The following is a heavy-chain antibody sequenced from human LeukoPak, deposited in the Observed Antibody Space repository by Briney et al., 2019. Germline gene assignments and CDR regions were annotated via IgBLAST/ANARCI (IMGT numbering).Heavy chain of an antibody. V-gene: IGHV3-73*01. CDR3: TRRENDFWSGYDNPFFDY. CDR1: GFTFSGSA. J-gene: IGHJ4*02. CDR2: IRSKANSYAT. D-gene: IGHD3-3*01. Sequence: AGGSLKLYCAASGFTFSGSAMHWVRQASGKGLEWVGRIRSKANSYATAYAASVKGRFTISRDDSKNTAYLQMNSLKTEDTAVYYCTRRENDFWSGYDNPFFDYWGQGTLVTVSS.